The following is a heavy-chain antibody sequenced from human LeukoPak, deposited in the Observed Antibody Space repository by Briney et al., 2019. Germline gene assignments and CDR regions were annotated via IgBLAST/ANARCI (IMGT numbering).Heavy chain of an antibody. D-gene: IGHD3-3*01. V-gene: IGHV3-30*18. CDR3: AKGRGYDFWSGYCDY. CDR1: GFTFSSYG. J-gene: IGHJ4*02. Sequence: GGSLTLSCAASGFTFSSYGMHWVRQAPGNGLEWVAVISYDGSDKHYGDSVKGRFTISRDNSKNTLYLQMNGVRAEDTAVYYCAKGRGYDFWSGYCDYWGQGTLVTVSS. CDR2: ISYDGSDK.